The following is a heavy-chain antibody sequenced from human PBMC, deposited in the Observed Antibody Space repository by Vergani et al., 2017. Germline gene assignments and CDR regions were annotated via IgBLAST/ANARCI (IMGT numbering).Heavy chain of an antibody. CDR3: ARSSPRYGSSTSCYDY. D-gene: IGHD2-2*01. CDR2: IYYSGST. CDR1: GGSISSYY. V-gene: IGHV4-59*01. Sequence: QVQLQESGPGLVKPSETLSLTCTVSGGSISSYYWSWIRQPPGKGLEWIGYIYYSGSTNYNPSLKSRVTISVDTSKNQFSLKLSSVTAADTAVYYCARSSPRYGSSTSCYDYWGQGTLVTVSS. J-gene: IGHJ4*02.